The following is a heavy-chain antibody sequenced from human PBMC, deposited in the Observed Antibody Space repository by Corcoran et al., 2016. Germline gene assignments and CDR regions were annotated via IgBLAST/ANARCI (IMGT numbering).Heavy chain of an antibody. J-gene: IGHJ4*02. V-gene: IGHV3-7*03. CDR1: GFTFSNYW. Sequence: EVRLVESGGGLVQPGGSLRLSCAASGFTFSNYWVTWVRQTPGKGLESVATIKPDGSEKYYVDSVRGRFTISRDNAKNSLYLQMSSRSAEDTAVYYCATHHRGYWGQGTLVTVPS. CDR3: ATHHRGY. CDR2: IKPDGSEK.